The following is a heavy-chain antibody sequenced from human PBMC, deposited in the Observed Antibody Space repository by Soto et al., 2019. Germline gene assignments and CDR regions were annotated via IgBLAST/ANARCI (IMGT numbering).Heavy chain of an antibody. V-gene: IGHV3-30-3*01. CDR1: GFTFSSYV. CDR3: ARDRDGYNYYYVMDV. J-gene: IGHJ6*02. D-gene: IGHD5-12*01. CDR2: ISYDGSNK. Sequence: GGSLRLSCAASGFTFSSYVIHWVRQAPGKGLEWVAVISYDGSNKYYADSVKGRFTISKDNSKNTLYLQMNSLRAEDTAVYYCARDRDGYNYYYVMDVWGQGTTVTVSS.